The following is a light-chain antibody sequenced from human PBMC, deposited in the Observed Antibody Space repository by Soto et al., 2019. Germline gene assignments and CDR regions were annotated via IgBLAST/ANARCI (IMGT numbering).Light chain of an antibody. CDR2: DVS. Sequence: QCVLTQPASVSGSPGQSITISCTGTSSDVGGYNYVSWYQQHPGKAPKLMIYDVSNRPPGVSNRFSGSKSGNTASLTISGLQAEDEADYYCSSYTSSSPSFGTGTKVTVL. CDR3: SSYTSSSPS. V-gene: IGLV2-14*01. CDR1: SSDVGGYNY. J-gene: IGLJ1*01.